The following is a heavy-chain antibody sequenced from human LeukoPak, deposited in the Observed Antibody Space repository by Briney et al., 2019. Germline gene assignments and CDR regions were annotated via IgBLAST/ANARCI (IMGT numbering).Heavy chain of an antibody. CDR1: GFTFDDYG. CDR3: ASEVIAAAGLEGNY. V-gene: IGHV3-20*04. Sequence: PGGSLRLSCAASGFTFDDYGMSWVRQAPGKGLEWVSGINWNGGSTGYADSVKGRFTISRDNAKNSLYLQINSLRAEDTALYYCASEVIAAAGLEGNYWGQGTLVTVSS. CDR2: INWNGGST. J-gene: IGHJ4*02. D-gene: IGHD6-13*01.